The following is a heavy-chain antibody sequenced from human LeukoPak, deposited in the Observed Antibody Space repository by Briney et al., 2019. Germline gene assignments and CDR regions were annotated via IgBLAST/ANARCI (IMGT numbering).Heavy chain of an antibody. D-gene: IGHD4-11*01. CDR2: IKEDGSVK. Sequence: GGSLRLSCAASGFTFSDHYMDWVRQAPGKGLEWVANIKEDGSVKNYVDSVKGRFTISRDNAKNSLFLQMNSLRAEDTAVYYCARERYGNYNWGQGTLVTVSS. V-gene: IGHV3-7*03. J-gene: IGHJ4*02. CDR1: GFTFSDHY. CDR3: ARERYGNYN.